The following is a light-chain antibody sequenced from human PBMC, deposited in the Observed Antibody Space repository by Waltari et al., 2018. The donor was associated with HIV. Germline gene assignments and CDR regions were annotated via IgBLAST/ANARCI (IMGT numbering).Light chain of an antibody. J-gene: IGKJ2*02. CDR1: QSVLYNSSNKNY. Sequence: DIVMSQSPDSLAVSLGGRATINCKSSQSVLYNSSNKNYLAWYQQKPGQPPHLLIYWASTRESGVPGRFSGSGSGTDFTLTISSLQAEDVAVYYCQQYFTTPWTFGQGTKLEIK. CDR3: QQYFTTPWT. V-gene: IGKV4-1*01. CDR2: WAS.